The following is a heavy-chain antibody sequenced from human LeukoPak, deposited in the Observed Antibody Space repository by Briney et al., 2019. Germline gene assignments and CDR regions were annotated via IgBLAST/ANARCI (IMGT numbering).Heavy chain of an antibody. V-gene: IGHV1-18*01. D-gene: IGHD6-13*01. CDR3: AREHSSSWDQFDC. CDR1: GYSFVGYG. J-gene: IGHJ4*02. Sequence: ASVKVSCKASGYSFVGYGITWVRQAPGQGLEWMGWFNPENGNTNYAQKVQGRVTMTVDTSTSTAYMELRSLRSDDAAVYYCAREHSSSWDQFDCWGQGTLVTVSS. CDR2: FNPENGNT.